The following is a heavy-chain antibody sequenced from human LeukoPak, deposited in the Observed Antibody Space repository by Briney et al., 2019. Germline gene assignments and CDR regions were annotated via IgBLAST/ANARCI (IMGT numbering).Heavy chain of an antibody. Sequence: GGSLRLSCAASGFTFSSYGMHWVRQAPGKGLEWVAFIRYDGSNKYYADSVKGRFTISRDNSKNTLYLQMNSLRAEDTAVYYCAKAPSPTYYYGSGSYGVDYWGQGTLVTVSS. D-gene: IGHD3-10*01. V-gene: IGHV3-30*02. CDR2: IRYDGSNK. CDR3: AKAPSPTYYYGSGSYGVDY. J-gene: IGHJ4*02. CDR1: GFTFSSYG.